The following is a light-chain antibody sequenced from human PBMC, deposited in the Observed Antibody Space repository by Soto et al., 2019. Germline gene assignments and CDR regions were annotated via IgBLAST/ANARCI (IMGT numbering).Light chain of an antibody. J-gene: IGKJ5*01. CDR1: QSVLYSSNNKNY. CDR2: WAS. V-gene: IGKV4-1*01. Sequence: DIVMTQSPDSLAVSLGERATINCKSSQSVLYSSNNKNYLAWYKQKPGQPPKLLIPWASTRESGVPDRFSGSGSGTNFTLTISSLQAEDVAVYYCQQYYSTLITFGQGTRLEIK. CDR3: QQYYSTLIT.